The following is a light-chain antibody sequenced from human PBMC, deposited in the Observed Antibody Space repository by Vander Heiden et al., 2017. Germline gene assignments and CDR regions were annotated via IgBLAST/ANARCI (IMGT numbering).Light chain of an antibody. V-gene: IGKV3-15*01. CDR2: GAS. CDR1: QSVSSN. Sequence: EIVMTQSPATLSVSPGARATLSCRASQSVSSNLAWYQQKPGQAPRLLIYGASTRATGSPARFSGSGSGTEFTLTISSLQSEDFAVYYCQQYNNWPTWTFGQGTKVEIK. J-gene: IGKJ1*01. CDR3: QQYNNWPTWT.